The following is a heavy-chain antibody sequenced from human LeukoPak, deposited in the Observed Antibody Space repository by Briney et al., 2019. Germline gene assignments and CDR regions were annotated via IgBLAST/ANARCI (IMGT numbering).Heavy chain of an antibody. D-gene: IGHD6-13*01. CDR1: GYTLTELS. Sequence: ASVKVSCKVSGYTLTELSMYWVPQAPGKGLEWMGGFDPEDGETIYAQKFQGRVTMTEDTSTDTAYMELSSLRSEDTAVYYCATHITGYSSSWLNFDYWGQGTLVTVSS. CDR3: ATHITGYSSSWLNFDY. CDR2: FDPEDGET. J-gene: IGHJ4*02. V-gene: IGHV1-24*01.